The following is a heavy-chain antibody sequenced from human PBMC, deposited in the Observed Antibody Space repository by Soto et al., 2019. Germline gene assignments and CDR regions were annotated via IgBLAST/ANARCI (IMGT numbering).Heavy chain of an antibody. V-gene: IGHV3-21*01. CDR3: ARDQPGYSYGYGLGY. Sequence: EVQLVESGGGLVKPGGSLRLSCAASGFTFSSYSMNWVRQAPGKGLEWVSSISSSSSYIYYADSVKGRFTISRDNAKKPLYLPLNSLRAEDTAVYYCARDQPGYSYGYGLGYWGQGTLVTVSS. D-gene: IGHD5-18*01. CDR1: GFTFSSYS. CDR2: ISSSSSYI. J-gene: IGHJ4*02.